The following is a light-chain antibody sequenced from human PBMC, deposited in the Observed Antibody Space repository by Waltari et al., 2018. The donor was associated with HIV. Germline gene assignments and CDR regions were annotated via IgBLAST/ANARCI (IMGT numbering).Light chain of an antibody. Sequence: EIVLTQSPATLSLSPGERATLSCRASQSVSNYLAWYQQKPGQGPRLLIYGASSRATGIPARFSGSGSGTDFTLTISSLGPRDFGVYYCQHRSNVPITFGQGTRLEIK. CDR1: QSVSNY. V-gene: IGKV3-11*01. CDR2: GAS. J-gene: IGKJ5*01. CDR3: QHRSNVPIT.